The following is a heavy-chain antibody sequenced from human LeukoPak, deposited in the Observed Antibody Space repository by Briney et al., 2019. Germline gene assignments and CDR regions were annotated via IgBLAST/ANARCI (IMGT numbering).Heavy chain of an antibody. CDR1: GFTFSSYA. D-gene: IGHD6-19*01. CDR2: ISGSGGST. J-gene: IGHJ6*03. V-gene: IGHV3-23*01. CDR3: ARAPGYSSGWYIGYYYYMDV. Sequence: GGSLRLSCAASGFTFSSYAMSWVRQAPGKGLEWVSAISGSGGSTYYADSVKGRFTISRDNAKNSLYLQMNSLRAEDTAVYYCARAPGYSSGWYIGYYYYMDVWGKGTTVTVSS.